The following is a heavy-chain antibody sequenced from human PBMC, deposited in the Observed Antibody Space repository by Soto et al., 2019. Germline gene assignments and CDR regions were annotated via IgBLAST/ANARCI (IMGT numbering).Heavy chain of an antibody. CDR2: IYSGGST. CDR3: ARVSRLRAAGAGGYYFDY. Sequence: PGGSLRLSCAASGFTVSSNYMSWVRQAPGKGLEWVSVIYSGGSTYYADSVKGRFTISRDNSKNTRYLQMNSLRAEDTAVYYCARVSRLRAAGAGGYYFDYWGQGTLVTVSS. CDR1: GFTVSSNY. D-gene: IGHD6-13*01. V-gene: IGHV3-66*01. J-gene: IGHJ4*02.